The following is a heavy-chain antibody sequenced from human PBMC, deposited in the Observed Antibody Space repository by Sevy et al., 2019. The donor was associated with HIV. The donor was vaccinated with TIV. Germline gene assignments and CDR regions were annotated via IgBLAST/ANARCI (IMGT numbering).Heavy chain of an antibody. CDR1: GFTVSSNY. CDR2: IYSGGST. D-gene: IGHD2-8*02. Sequence: LSLTCAASGFTVSSNYMSWVRQAPGKGLEWVSVIYSGGSTYYADSVKGRFTISRDNAKSSLFLQMNSLRAEDTAVYYCARARVVHADYYFDLWGRGTLVTVSS. J-gene: IGHJ2*01. CDR3: ARARVVHADYYFDL. V-gene: IGHV3-53*01.